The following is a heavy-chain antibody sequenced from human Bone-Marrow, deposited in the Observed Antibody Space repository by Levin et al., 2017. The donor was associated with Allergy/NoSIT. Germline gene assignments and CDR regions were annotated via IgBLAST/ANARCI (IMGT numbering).Heavy chain of an antibody. V-gene: IGHV3-74*01. CDR1: GFTFSSYW. J-gene: IGHJ5*02. Sequence: ETLSLTCAASGFTFSSYWMHWVRQAPGKGLVWVSRINSDGSSTSYADSVKGRFTISRDNAKNTLYLQMNSLRAEDTAVYYCARGARRDMIVVVTNWFDPWGQGTLVTVSS. CDR2: INSDGSST. D-gene: IGHD3-22*01. CDR3: ARGARRDMIVVVTNWFDP.